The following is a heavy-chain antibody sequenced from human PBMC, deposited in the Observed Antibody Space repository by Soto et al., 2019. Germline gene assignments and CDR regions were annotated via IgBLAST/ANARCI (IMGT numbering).Heavy chain of an antibody. D-gene: IGHD6-19*01. V-gene: IGHV1-69*06. CDR3: ASRHSSGWTGYYYYGMDV. CDR2: IIPIFGTA. CDR1: GGTFSSYA. Sequence: SVKVSCKASGGTFSSYAISWVRQAPGQGLEWMGGIIPIFGTANYAQKFQGRVTITADKSTSTAYMELSSLRSEDTAVYYCASRHSSGWTGYYYYGMDVWGQGTTVTV. J-gene: IGHJ6*02.